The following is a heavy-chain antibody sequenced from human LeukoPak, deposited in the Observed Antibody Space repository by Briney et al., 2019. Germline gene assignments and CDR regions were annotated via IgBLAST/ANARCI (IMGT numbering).Heavy chain of an antibody. J-gene: IGHJ4*02. CDR2: ISYDGSNK. CDR1: GFTFSSYA. V-gene: IGHV3-30-3*01. D-gene: IGHD6-19*01. CDR3: ARVPVAGTPFDY. Sequence: PGGSLRLSCAASGFTFSSYAMHWVRQAPGKGLEWVAVISYDGSNKYSADSVKGRFTISRDNSKDTLYLQMNSLRAEDTAVYYCARVPVAGTPFDYWGQGTLVTVSS.